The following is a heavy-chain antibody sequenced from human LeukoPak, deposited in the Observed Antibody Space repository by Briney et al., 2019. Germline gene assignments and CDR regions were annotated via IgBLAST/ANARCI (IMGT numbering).Heavy chain of an antibody. CDR3: ARSGITISSGDDGMDV. CDR1: GGSTSSGDYY. V-gene: IGHV4-30-4*01. Sequence: PSETLSLTCTVSGGSTSSGDYYWSWIRQPPGKGLEWIGYIYYSGSTYYNPSLKSRVTISVDTSKNQFSLKLSSVTAADTAVYYCARSGITISSGDDGMDVWGQGTTVTVSS. D-gene: IGHD3-3*01. CDR2: IYYSGST. J-gene: IGHJ6*02.